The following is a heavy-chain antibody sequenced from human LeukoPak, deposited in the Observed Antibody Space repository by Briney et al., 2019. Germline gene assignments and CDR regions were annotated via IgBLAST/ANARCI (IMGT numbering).Heavy chain of an antibody. CDR1: GFIFSSYW. V-gene: IGHV3-7*01. D-gene: IGHD3-22*01. J-gene: IGHJ4*02. CDR2: IDQDENEK. Sequence: GGSLRLSCAASGFIFSSYWMSWVRQAPGKGLEWVANIDQDENEKNYVDSVKGRFTISRDNAKNSLVLQMNSLRDEDTAVYYCARDRGFSTFDYWGQGTLVTVSS. CDR3: ARDRGFSTFDY.